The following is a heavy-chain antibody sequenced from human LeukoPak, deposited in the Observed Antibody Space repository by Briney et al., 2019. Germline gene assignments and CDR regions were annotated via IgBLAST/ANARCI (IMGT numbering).Heavy chain of an antibody. CDR3: ARGGYNWKSRLIGAEYFQH. CDR2: IYHSGST. Sequence: PSETLSLTCTVSGYSISSGYYWGWIRQPPGKGLEWIGSIYHSGSTYYNPSLKSRVTISVDTSKNQFSLKLSSVTAADTAVYYCARGGYNWKSRLIGAEYFQHWGQGTLVTVSS. D-gene: IGHD1-20*01. V-gene: IGHV4-38-2*02. J-gene: IGHJ1*01. CDR1: GYSISSGYY.